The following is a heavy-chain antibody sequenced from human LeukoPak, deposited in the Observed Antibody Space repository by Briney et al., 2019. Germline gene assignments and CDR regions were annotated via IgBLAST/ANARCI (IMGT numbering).Heavy chain of an antibody. Sequence: SETLSLTCAVYGGSFSGYYWSWIRQPPGKGLEWIGEINHSGSTNYNPSLKSRVTISVDTSKNQFSLKLSSVTAADTAVYYCARLHTAAAMVTGFDYWGQGTLVTVSS. D-gene: IGHD5-18*01. J-gene: IGHJ4*02. V-gene: IGHV4-34*01. CDR2: INHSGST. CDR1: GGSFSGYY. CDR3: ARLHTAAAMVTGFDY.